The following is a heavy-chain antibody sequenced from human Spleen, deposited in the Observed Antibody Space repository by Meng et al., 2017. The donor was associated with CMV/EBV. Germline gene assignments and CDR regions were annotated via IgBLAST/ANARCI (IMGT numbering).Heavy chain of an antibody. CDR3: ARATGRHDAFDI. D-gene: IGHD4-11*01. J-gene: IGHJ3*02. V-gene: IGHV3-30-3*01. CDR1: GFTFSSYA. Sequence: VDVVGFGAGVVQPGRSLRLSCASSGFTFSSYAMHWVRQAPGKGLEWVAVISYDGSNKYYADSVKGRFTISRDNSKNTLYLQMNSLRAEDTAVYYCARATGRHDAFDIWGQGTMVTVSS. CDR2: ISYDGSNK.